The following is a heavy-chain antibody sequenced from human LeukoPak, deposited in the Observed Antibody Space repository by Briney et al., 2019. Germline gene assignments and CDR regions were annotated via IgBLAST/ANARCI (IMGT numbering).Heavy chain of an antibody. CDR3: ASQSPYDSSGAIDY. CDR1: GFTFSSYS. V-gene: IGHV3-21*01. J-gene: IGHJ4*02. CDR2: ISSSSSYI. Sequence: GGSLRLSCAASGFTFSSYSMNWVRQAPGKGLEWVSSISSSSSYIYYADSVKGRFTISRDNAKSSLYLQMNSLRAEDTAVYYCASQSPYDSSGAIDYWGQGTLVTVSS. D-gene: IGHD3-22*01.